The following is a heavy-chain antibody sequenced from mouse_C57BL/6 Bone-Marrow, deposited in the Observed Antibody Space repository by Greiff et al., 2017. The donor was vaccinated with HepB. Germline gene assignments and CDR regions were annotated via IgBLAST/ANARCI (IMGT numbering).Heavy chain of an antibody. CDR3: TKEEIITTVRAMDY. V-gene: IGHV1-15*01. Sequence: LQESGAELVRPGASVTLSCKASGYTFTDYEMHWVKQTPVHGLEWIGAIDPETGGTAYNQKFKGKAILTADKSSSTAYMELRSLTSEDSAVYYCTKEEIITTVRAMDYWGQGTSVTVSS. D-gene: IGHD1-1*01. CDR2: IDPETGGT. J-gene: IGHJ4*01. CDR1: GYTFTDYE.